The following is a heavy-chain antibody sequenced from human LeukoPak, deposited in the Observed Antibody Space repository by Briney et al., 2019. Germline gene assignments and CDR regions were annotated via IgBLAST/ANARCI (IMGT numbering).Heavy chain of an antibody. CDR1: GFTFSSYA. D-gene: IGHD3-22*01. J-gene: IGHJ4*02. V-gene: IGHV3-48*04. Sequence: GGSLRLSCAASGFTFSSYAMSWVRQAPGKGLEWVSAISSSGSTIYYADSVKGRFTISRDNAKNSLYLQMNSLRAEDTAVYYCATEDDSSGYLLDYWGQGTLVTVSS. CDR2: ISSSGSTI. CDR3: ATEDDSSGYLLDY.